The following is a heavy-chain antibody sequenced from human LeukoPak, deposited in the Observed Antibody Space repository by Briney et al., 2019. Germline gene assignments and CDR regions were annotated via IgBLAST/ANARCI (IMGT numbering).Heavy chain of an antibody. J-gene: IGHJ4*02. D-gene: IGHD5-18*01. CDR1: GFTFSNAW. V-gene: IGHV3-15*07. Sequence: KTGGSLRLSCAASGFTFSNAWMNWVRQAPGKGLKWVGRIKSKTDGGTTDYAAPVKGRFTISRDDSKNTLYLQMNSLKTEDTAVYYCTTLGGYGYILDYWGQGTLVTVSS. CDR3: TTLGGYGYILDY. CDR2: IKSKTDGGTT.